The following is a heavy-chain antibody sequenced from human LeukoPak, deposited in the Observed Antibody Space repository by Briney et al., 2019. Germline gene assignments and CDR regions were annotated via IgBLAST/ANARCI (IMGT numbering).Heavy chain of an antibody. Sequence: PGGSLRLSCAASGFTFINYWMSWVRQPPGKVLEWVASIKQDGSEKYYVGSVKGRFTISRDNAKNSVYLQMNSLRVEDTALYYCATSRTKVDYWGQGSLVTVSS. CDR2: IKQDGSEK. CDR1: GFTFINYW. J-gene: IGHJ4*02. CDR3: ATSRTKVDY. V-gene: IGHV3-7*01.